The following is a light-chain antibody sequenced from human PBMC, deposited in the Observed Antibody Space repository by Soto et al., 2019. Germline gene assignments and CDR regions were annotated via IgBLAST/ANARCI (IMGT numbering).Light chain of an antibody. CDR3: QQYDNLPPGVT. CDR1: QDISNY. J-gene: IGKJ3*01. V-gene: IGKV1-33*01. CDR2: DAS. Sequence: DIQMTQSPSSLSASVEDRVTITCQASQDISNYLNWYQQKPGKAPKLLIYDASNLETGVPSRFSGSGSGTDFTFTISSLQPEDIATYYCQQYDNLPPGVTFGPGTKVDIK.